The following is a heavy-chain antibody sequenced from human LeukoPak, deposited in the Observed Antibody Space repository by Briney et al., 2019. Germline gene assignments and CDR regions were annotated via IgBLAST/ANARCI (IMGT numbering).Heavy chain of an antibody. D-gene: IGHD2-15*01. J-gene: IGHJ3*02. CDR2: IIPILGIA. CDR3: ARDPAGGTDAFDI. CDR1: GGTSSSYT. Sequence: SSVKVSCKASGGTSSSYTISWVRQAPGQGLEWMGRIIPILGIANYAQKFQGRVTITADKSTSTAYMELSSLRSEDTAVYYCARDPAGGTDAFDIWGQGTMVTVSS. V-gene: IGHV1-69*04.